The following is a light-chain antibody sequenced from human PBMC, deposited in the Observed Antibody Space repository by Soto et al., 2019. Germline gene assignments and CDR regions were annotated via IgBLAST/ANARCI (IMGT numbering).Light chain of an antibody. CDR3: SSYTSSSTVV. J-gene: IGLJ2*01. CDR1: SGDVGGYNY. CDR2: VVS. Sequence: QSALTQPASVSGSPGQSITISCTGTSGDVGGYNYVSWYQQHPGKAPKLMIYVVSNRPSGVSNRFSGSKSGNTASLTISGLQAEDEADYYCSSYTSSSTVVFGGGTKVTVL. V-gene: IGLV2-14*01.